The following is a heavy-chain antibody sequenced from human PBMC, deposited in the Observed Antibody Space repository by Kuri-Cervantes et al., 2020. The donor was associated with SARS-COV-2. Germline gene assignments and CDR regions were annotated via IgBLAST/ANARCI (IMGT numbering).Heavy chain of an antibody. J-gene: IGHJ3*02. CDR1: GYTFTGYY. V-gene: IGHV1-2*04. Sequence: ASVKVSCKASGYTFTGYYMHWVRQAPGQGLEWMGWINPNNGNTNYAQKFQGWVTMTRDTSISTVYMELSRLRSDDTAVYYCARYAPFRQLGVISQGGVFDIWGQGTMVTVSS. D-gene: IGHD2-8*01. CDR3: ARYAPFRQLGVISQGGVFDI. CDR2: INPNNGNT.